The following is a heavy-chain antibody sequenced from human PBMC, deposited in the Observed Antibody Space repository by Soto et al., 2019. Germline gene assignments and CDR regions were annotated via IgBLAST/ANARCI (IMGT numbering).Heavy chain of an antibody. CDR2: IYHSGST. J-gene: IGHJ5*02. Sequence: TSETLSLTCAVSGGSISSGGYSWSWIRQPPGKGLEWIGYIYHSGSTYYNPSLKSRVTISVDRSKNQFSLKLSSVTAADTAVYYCARDGGENWFDPWGQGALVTVS. D-gene: IGHD2-15*01. V-gene: IGHV4-30-2*01. CDR1: GGSISSGGYS. CDR3: ARDGGENWFDP.